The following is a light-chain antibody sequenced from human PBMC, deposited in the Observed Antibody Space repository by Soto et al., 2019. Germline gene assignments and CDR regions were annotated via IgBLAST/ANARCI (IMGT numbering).Light chain of an antibody. CDR2: GAS. J-gene: IGKJ4*01. CDR3: QPYNNWPLT. V-gene: IGKV3D-15*01. CDR1: QIVTSN. Sequence: EIVLTQSPGTLSSSPGERATLSCRASQIVTSNYLAWYQQKPGQAPRLLIFGASIRATGLPDRFSGSRSGAEFTLTINSLQSEDFAVYYCQPYNNWPLTFGGGTKVDIK.